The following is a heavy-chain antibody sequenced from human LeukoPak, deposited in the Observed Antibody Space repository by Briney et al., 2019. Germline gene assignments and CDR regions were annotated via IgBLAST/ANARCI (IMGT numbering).Heavy chain of an antibody. Sequence: GGSLRLSCAASGFTFSSYGMSWVRQAPGKGLEWVSYISSSGGTIYYADSVKGRFTISRDNAKNSLYLQMNSLRDEDAAVYYCARGAPLVVITTAAFDIWGQGTMVTVSS. D-gene: IGHD2-15*01. J-gene: IGHJ3*02. CDR3: ARGAPLVVITTAAFDI. CDR1: GFTFSSYG. V-gene: IGHV3-48*02. CDR2: ISSSGGTI.